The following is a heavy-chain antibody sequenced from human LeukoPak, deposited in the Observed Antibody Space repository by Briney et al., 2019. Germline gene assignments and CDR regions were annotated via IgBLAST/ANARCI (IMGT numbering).Heavy chain of an antibody. CDR2: IYYSGST. Sequence: SETLSLTCTVSGGSLSSGSYYWTWIRQPPGKGLEWIAYIYYSGSTNYNPSLKSRATISVDTSKNQFSLKLSSVTAADTAVYYYARDDYYDSSAYSGIDYWGQGTLVTVSS. CDR3: ARDDYYDSSAYSGIDY. J-gene: IGHJ4*02. V-gene: IGHV4-61*01. CDR1: GGSLSSGSYY. D-gene: IGHD3-22*01.